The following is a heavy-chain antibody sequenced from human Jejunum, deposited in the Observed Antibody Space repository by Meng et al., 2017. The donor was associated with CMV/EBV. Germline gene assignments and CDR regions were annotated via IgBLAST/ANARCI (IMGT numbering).Heavy chain of an antibody. CDR2: INYSEST. J-gene: IGHJ4*02. D-gene: IGHD3-10*01. CDR3: ARRVGSGKYYFDY. CDR1: GGSLTGYY. V-gene: IGHV4-34*01. Sequence: AGSGGSLTGYYCSWIRQPPGKGLEWIGEINYSESTNYNPSLKSRVTISVDTYKNQCSLKLRSVTAADTGVYYCARRVGSGKYYFDYWSQGTLVTVSS.